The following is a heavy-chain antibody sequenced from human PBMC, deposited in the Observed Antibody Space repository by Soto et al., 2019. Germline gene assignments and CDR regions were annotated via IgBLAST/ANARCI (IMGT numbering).Heavy chain of an antibody. CDR2: IKSKTDGGTT. CDR1: GFTFSNAW. CDR3: TSDSQNYYDPLAAFDY. J-gene: IGHJ4*02. D-gene: IGHD3-22*01. Sequence: PGGSLRLSCAASGFTFSNAWMNWVRQAPGKGLEWVGRIKSKTDGGTTDYAAPVKGRFTISRDDSKNTLYLQMNSLKTEDTAVYYCTSDSQNYYDPLAAFDYWGQGTLVTVSS. V-gene: IGHV3-15*07.